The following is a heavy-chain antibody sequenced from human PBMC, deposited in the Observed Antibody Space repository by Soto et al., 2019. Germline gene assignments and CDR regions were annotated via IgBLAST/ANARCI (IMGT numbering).Heavy chain of an antibody. Sequence: GGSLRLSCAASGFTFSSYEMNWVRQAPGKGLEWVSYISSSGSTIYYADSVKGRFTISRDNAKNSLYLQMNSLRAEDTAVYYCARSPLLPWFGGLSPGGMDVWGQGTTVTVSS. D-gene: IGHD3-10*01. CDR2: ISSSGSTI. CDR3: ARSPLLPWFGGLSPGGMDV. J-gene: IGHJ6*02. CDR1: GFTFSSYE. V-gene: IGHV3-48*03.